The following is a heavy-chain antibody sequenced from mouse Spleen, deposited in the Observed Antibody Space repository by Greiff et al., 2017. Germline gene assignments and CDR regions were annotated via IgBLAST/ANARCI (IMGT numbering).Heavy chain of an antibody. Sequence: VKLMESGAELARPGASVKMSCKASGYTFTSYTMHWVKQRPGQGLEWIGYINPSSGYTKYNQKFKDKATLTADKSSSTAYMQLSSLTSEDSAVYYCARNYSFAYWGQGTLVTVSA. CDR1: GYTFTSYT. J-gene: IGHJ3*01. D-gene: IGHD1-1*02. CDR3: ARNYSFAY. V-gene: IGHV1-4*01. CDR2: INPSSGYT.